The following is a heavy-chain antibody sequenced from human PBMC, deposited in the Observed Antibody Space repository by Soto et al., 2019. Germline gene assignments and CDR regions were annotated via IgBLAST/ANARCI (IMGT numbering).Heavy chain of an antibody. V-gene: IGHV4-59*08. CDR3: ARLRWATIAEAGSFDS. CDR1: GGSISSKY. CDR2: IYYNGRT. J-gene: IGHJ4*02. Sequence: QVQLQESGPGLVKPSETLSLTCTVSGGSISSKYWCWIRQPPGKGLEWIGYIYYNGRTNYNPSLKSRVTISVDTSRNQFSLTLRSVTAADTAVYYCARLRWATIAEAGSFDSWGQGILVTVSS. D-gene: IGHD6-13*01.